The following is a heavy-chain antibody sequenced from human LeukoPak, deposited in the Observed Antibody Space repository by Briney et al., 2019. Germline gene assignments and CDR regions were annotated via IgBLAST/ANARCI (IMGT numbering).Heavy chain of an antibody. D-gene: IGHD5-18*01. V-gene: IGHV3-48*01. J-gene: IGHJ4*02. CDR3: ARDLRRGYSYDPLILGY. CDR1: GFNYSSYT. Sequence: GGSLRLSCAASGFNYSSYTMNWVRQAPGMGLEWLSYISASRGIIYYADSVKGRFTISRDNAKNSLYLQMNSLRAEDTAVYYCARDLRRGYSYDPLILGYWGQGTLVTVSS. CDR2: ISASRGII.